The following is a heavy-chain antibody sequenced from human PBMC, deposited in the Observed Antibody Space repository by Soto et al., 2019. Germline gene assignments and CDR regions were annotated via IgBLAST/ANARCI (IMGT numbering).Heavy chain of an antibody. Sequence: EVHLLESGGGLVQPGGSLRLSCEASGFIFSSYAMSWVRQAPGKGLEWVSVISGSGDTTYYADSVKGRFTISRDNSRNTLYLQMDSLRAGDTALYHCGKEFITVPASDAFDMWGRGTMVTVSS. J-gene: IGHJ3*02. CDR2: ISGSGDTT. CDR3: GKEFITVPASDAFDM. D-gene: IGHD3-22*01. V-gene: IGHV3-23*01. CDR1: GFIFSSYA.